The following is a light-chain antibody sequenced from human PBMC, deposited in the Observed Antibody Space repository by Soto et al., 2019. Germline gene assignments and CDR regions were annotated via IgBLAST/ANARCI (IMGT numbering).Light chain of an antibody. CDR1: SSDVGGYNY. V-gene: IGLV2-8*01. Sequence: QSALTQPPSASGSPGQSVTISCTGTSSDVGGYNYVSWYQQHPGKAPKVVIYEVSKRPSGVPDRFSGSKSGNTASLTVSGLQAEDEADDYCTSYVGGNNHYVFGTGTKVTVL. CDR3: TSYVGGNNHYV. J-gene: IGLJ1*01. CDR2: EVS.